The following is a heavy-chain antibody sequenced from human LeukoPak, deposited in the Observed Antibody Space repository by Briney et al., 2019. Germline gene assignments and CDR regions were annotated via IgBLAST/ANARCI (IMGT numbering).Heavy chain of an antibody. V-gene: IGHV1-2*06. CDR1: GYTFTGYY. CDR2: INPNSGGT. D-gene: IGHD6-13*01. J-gene: IGHJ5*02. CDR3: ASGGYSSSWYEDPNWFYP. Sequence: ASVTVSCKASGYTFTGYYMHWVRQAPGQGLEWMGRINPNSGGTNYAQKFQGRVTMTRDTSISTAYMELSRLRSDDTAVYYCASGGYSSSWYEDPNWFYPWGQGTLGTVSS.